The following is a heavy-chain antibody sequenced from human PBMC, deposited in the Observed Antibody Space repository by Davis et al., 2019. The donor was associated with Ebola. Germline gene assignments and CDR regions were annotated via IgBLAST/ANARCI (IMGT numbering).Heavy chain of an antibody. J-gene: IGHJ4*02. CDR2: INHSGST. CDR1: GGSFSGYY. V-gene: IGHV4-34*01. CDR3: AGLRGYSGYALDY. Sequence: SETLSLTCAVYGGSFSGYYWSWIRQPPGKGLEWIGEINHSGSTNYNPSLKSRVTISVDTSKNQFSLKLSSVTAADTAVYYCAGLRGYSGYALDYWGQGTLVTVSS. D-gene: IGHD5-12*01.